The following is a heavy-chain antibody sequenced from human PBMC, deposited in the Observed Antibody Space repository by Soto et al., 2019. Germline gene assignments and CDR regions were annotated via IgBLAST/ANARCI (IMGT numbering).Heavy chain of an antibody. CDR1: RYSLRGQS. D-gene: IGHD6-19*01. V-gene: IGHV4-34*01. CDR3: AREDSYGWSGESLDV. J-gene: IGHJ6*02. Sequence: KTXETLALSCAVVRYSLRGQSWNWIRQSPGKGLEWIGELDQSGGTNYNPSLKSRAIISDDTSKNQFSLTLTSVTAADTAVYYCAREDSYGWSGESLDVWGQANTVTVSS. CDR2: LDQSGGT.